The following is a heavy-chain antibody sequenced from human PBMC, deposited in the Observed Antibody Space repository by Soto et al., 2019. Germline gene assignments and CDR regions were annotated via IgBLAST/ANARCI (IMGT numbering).Heavy chain of an antibody. J-gene: IGHJ4*02. CDR1: GGTFSSYA. CDR2: IIPIFGTA. D-gene: IGHD6-19*01. CDR3: AVIAVAGRWDFDY. V-gene: IGHV1-69*13. Sequence: ASVQVSCKASGGTFSSYAISWVRQAPGQGLEWMGGIIPIFGTANYAQKFQGRVTITADESTSTAYMELSSLRSEDTAVYYCAVIAVAGRWDFDYWGQGTLVTVSS.